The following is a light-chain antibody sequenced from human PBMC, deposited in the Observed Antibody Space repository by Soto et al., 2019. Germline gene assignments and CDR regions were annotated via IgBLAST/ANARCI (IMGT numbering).Light chain of an antibody. Sequence: QSVLTQPPSVSRAPGQRVTISCTGSSSKIGAGYDVHWYQQLPGTAPKLLIYGNINRPSGVPDRFSGSKSGTSASLAITGLQAEDEADYYCQSYDSSLSGSKVFGGGTKLTVL. CDR2: GNI. V-gene: IGLV1-40*01. CDR1: SSKIGAGYD. J-gene: IGLJ3*02. CDR3: QSYDSSLSGSKV.